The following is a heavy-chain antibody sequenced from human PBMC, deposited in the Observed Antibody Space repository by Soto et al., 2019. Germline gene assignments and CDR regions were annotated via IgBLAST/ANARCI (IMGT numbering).Heavy chain of an antibody. D-gene: IGHD2-15*01. Sequence: PTLVNPTQTLTLTCTVSGFSLTTSGVGVCWIRQPPGKAPEWLALIYWDGIERYSPSLRSRLTITMDTSKNQVVLTMTTMDPVDTATYYCAHSPCSGGTCYLFDHWGQGTPVTVSS. V-gene: IGHV2-5*02. CDR2: IYWDGIE. CDR1: GFSLTTSGVG. J-gene: IGHJ4*02. CDR3: AHSPCSGGTCYLFDH.